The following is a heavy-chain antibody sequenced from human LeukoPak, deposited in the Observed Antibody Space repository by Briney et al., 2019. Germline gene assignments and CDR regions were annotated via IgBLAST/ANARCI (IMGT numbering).Heavy chain of an antibody. CDR3: ARAGYCTSNSCYSPNFYYMDV. V-gene: IGHV3-7*01. CDR2: IKEDANEE. Sequence: GGSLRLACAASGFTFRSYRMSWVRQAPGKGLEWVANIKEDANEEYYVDSVRGRFIICRDNAKNSLFLQMYSLRADDTAVYYCARAGYCTSNSCYSPNFYYMDVWGKGTTVAVSS. D-gene: IGHD2-2*01. CDR1: GFTFRSYR. J-gene: IGHJ6*03.